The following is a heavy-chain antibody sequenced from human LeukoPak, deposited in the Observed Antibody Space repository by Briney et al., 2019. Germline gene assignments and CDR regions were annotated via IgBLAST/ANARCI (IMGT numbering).Heavy chain of an antibody. Sequence: SETLSLTCTVSGGSISSSSYYWGWIRQPPGKGLEWIGSIYYSGSTYYNPSLKSRVTISVDTSKNQFSLKLSSVTAADTAVYYCARLWDYDFWSGYLGHAFDIWGQGTMVTVSS. D-gene: IGHD3-3*01. J-gene: IGHJ3*02. CDR2: IYYSGST. CDR1: GGSISSSSYY. CDR3: ARLWDYDFWSGYLGHAFDI. V-gene: IGHV4-39*01.